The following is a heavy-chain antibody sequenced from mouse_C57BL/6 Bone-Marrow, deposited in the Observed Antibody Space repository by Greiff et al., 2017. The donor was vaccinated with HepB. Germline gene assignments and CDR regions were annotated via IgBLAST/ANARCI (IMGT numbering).Heavy chain of an antibody. V-gene: IGHV14-3*01. CDR3: ARYFDV. Sequence: EVQLQQSVAELVRPGASVKLSCTASGFNFKNTYMHWVKQRPEQGLEWIGRIDPANGNTKYAPKFQGKATITADTSSNTAYLQLSSLTSEDTAIYYCARYFDVWGTGTTVTVSS. J-gene: IGHJ1*03. CDR2: IDPANGNT. CDR1: GFNFKNTY.